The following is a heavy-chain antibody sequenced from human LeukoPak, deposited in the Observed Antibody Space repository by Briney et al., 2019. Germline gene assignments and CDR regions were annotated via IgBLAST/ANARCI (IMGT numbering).Heavy chain of an antibody. Sequence: ASVKVSCKASGYTFTSYGISWVRQAPGQGLEWMGWINPNSGGTNYAQKFQGRVTMTKDTSISTAYMELSRLRSDDTAVYYCARDFEQLVYYYYYYMDVWGKGTTVTVSS. D-gene: IGHD6-6*01. CDR1: GYTFTSYG. CDR3: ARDFEQLVYYYYYYMDV. V-gene: IGHV1-2*02. J-gene: IGHJ6*03. CDR2: INPNSGGT.